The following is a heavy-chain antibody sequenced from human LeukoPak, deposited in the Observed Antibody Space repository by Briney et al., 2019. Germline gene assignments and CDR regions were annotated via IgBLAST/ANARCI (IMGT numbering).Heavy chain of an antibody. CDR1: GGSISSYY. CDR3: ARDSSGSYFNWFDP. Sequence: SETLSLTCTVSGGSISSYYWSWIRQPAGKGLEWIGRIYTSGSTNYNPSLKSRVTMSVGTSKNQFSLKLSSVTAADTAVYYCARDSSGSYFNWFDPWGQGTLVTVSS. V-gene: IGHV4-4*07. D-gene: IGHD1-26*01. J-gene: IGHJ5*02. CDR2: IYTSGST.